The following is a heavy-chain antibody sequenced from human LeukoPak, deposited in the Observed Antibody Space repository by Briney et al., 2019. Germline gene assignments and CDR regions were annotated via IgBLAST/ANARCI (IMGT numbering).Heavy chain of an antibody. J-gene: IGHJ4*02. Sequence: GGSLRLSCAASGFTFSSYAMSWVRQAPGKGLEWVSAISGSGGSTHYADSVKGRFTISRDNSKNTLYLQMNSLRAEDTAVYYCAKVLRGWSIYFDYWGQGTLVTVSS. D-gene: IGHD6-19*01. CDR2: ISGSGGST. V-gene: IGHV3-23*01. CDR3: AKVLRGWSIYFDY. CDR1: GFTFSSYA.